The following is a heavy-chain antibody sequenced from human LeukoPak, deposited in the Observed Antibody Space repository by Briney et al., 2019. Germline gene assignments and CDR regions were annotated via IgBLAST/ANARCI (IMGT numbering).Heavy chain of an antibody. CDR3: ARDLYYYDSSGPGGY. CDR2: IYHSGST. D-gene: IGHD3-22*01. CDR1: GGPISSSNW. J-gene: IGHJ4*02. Sequence: SETLSLTCAVSGGPISSSNWWSWVRQPPGKGLEWIGEIYHSGSTNYNPSLKSRVTISVDKSKNQFSLKLSSVTAADTAVYYCARDLYYYDSSGPGGYWGQGTLVTVSS. V-gene: IGHV4-4*02.